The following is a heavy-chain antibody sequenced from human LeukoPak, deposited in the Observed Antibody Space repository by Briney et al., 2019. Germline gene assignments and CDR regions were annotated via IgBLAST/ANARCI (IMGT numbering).Heavy chain of an antibody. V-gene: IGHV4-39*07. CDR3: ARYSSSWYGHYYMDV. D-gene: IGHD6-13*01. CDR2: INHSGST. J-gene: IGHJ6*03. Sequence: NPSETLSLTCTVSGGSISSSSYYWGWIRQSPGKGLEWIGEINHSGSTNYNPSLKSRVTISVDTSKNQFSLKLSSVTAADTAVYYCARYSSSWYGHYYMDVWGKGTTVTISS. CDR1: GGSISSSSYY.